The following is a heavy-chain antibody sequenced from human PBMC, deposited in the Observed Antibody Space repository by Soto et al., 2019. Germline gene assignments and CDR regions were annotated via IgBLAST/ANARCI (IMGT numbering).Heavy chain of an antibody. CDR2: ISSLDNTI. V-gene: IGHV3-48*02. CDR3: ARDSTCGNYGDTITYYLDY. CDR1: GFSFGSFP. D-gene: IGHD4-17*01. Sequence: EVQLVESGGGVVRPGESLRLSCEVSGFSFGSFPMNWVRQAPRRGLEWVAYISSLDNTINYADSVRGRFSVSRDNAKKTLFIKMDILRDEDTAVYFCARDSTCGNYGDTITYYLDYWGQGTQVTVSS. J-gene: IGHJ4*02.